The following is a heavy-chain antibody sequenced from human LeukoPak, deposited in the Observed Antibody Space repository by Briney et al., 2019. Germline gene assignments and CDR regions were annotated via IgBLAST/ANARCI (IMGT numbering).Heavy chain of an antibody. CDR1: GDIVSSNSAA. V-gene: IGHV6-1*01. CDR3: ARGTTVTTDAFDI. Sequence: SQTLSLTCAISGDIVSSNSAAWNWIRQSPWRGLEWLGRTYYRSKWYNDYAVSVKSRITINPDTSKNQFSLQLNSVTPEDTAVYYCARGTTVTTDAFDIWGQGTMVTVSS. D-gene: IGHD4-17*01. CDR2: TYYRSKWYN. J-gene: IGHJ3*02.